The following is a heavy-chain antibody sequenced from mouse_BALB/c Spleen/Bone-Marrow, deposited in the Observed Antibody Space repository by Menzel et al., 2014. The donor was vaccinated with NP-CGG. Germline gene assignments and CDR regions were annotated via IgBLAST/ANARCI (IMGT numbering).Heavy chain of an antibody. J-gene: IGHJ2*01. CDR1: GYSITSDYA. V-gene: IGHV3-2*02. CDR3: ARSVYYGSSYVDY. Sequence: DVHLVESGPGLVKPSQSLSLTCTVTGYSITSDYAWNWIRQFPGNKLEWMGYISYSGSTSYNPSLKSRISITRDTSKNQFCLQLNSVTTEDTATYYCARSVYYGSSYVDYWGQGTTLTVSS. CDR2: ISYSGST. D-gene: IGHD1-1*01.